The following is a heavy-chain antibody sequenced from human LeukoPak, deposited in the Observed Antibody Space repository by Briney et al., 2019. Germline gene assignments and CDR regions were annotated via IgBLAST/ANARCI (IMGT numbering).Heavy chain of an antibody. CDR3: ARHRYYYDSSGYYYQP. CDR2: IYYSGST. Sequence: PSETLSLTCSVSGGXISSYYWSWIRQPPGKGLEWIGYIYYSGSTNYNPSLKSRVTISVDTSKNQFSLRLSSVTAADTAVYYCARHRYYYDSSGYYYQPWGQGTLVTVSS. V-gene: IGHV4-59*01. D-gene: IGHD3-22*01. J-gene: IGHJ5*02. CDR1: GGXISSYY.